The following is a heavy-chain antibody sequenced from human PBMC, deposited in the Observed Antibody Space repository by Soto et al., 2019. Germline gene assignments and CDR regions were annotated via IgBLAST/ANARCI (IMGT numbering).Heavy chain of an antibody. D-gene: IGHD6-19*01. CDR1: GFTFSSYA. V-gene: IGHV3-23*01. CDR3: AKGPHSSGWHDFDC. CDR2: VSDSGGNT. J-gene: IGHJ4*02. Sequence: DVQLLESGGALVQPGGSLRLSCAASGFTFSSYAMSWVRQAPGKGLEWVSTVSDSGGNTYYADSVKGRFTISRDNSENTLYLQMISLRAEDMAIYYCAKGPHSSGWHDFDCWGQGTLVTVSS.